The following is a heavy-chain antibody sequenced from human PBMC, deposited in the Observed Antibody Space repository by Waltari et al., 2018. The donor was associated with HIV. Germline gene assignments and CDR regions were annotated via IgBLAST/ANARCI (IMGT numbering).Heavy chain of an antibody. CDR2: INDSGST. J-gene: IGHJ6*02. Sequence: VQLQQWGAGLVKPSATLSLSCVVSGGSFSGYYWTWIRQTPGKGLEWIGEINDSGSTNYNPSLKSRVTILIDVSKSQFSLNLSAVTAADTGVYYCARYGSGSYYRLQYKYGMDVWGQGTTVTVSS. D-gene: IGHD3-10*01. V-gene: IGHV4-34*01. CDR1: GGSFSGYY. CDR3: ARYGSGSYYRLQYKYGMDV.